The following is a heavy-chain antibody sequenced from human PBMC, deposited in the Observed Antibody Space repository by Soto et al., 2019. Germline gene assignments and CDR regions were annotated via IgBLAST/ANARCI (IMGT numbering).Heavy chain of an antibody. J-gene: IGHJ4*02. CDR3: ARDEGTYYLDY. Sequence: VQLVQSGAEVKKPGSSVKVSCKTSGDTSSYYAISWVRQAPGQGLEWMGGIISIFGTTNYAQKFQGRVTITADESTSTAYMELSSLRSEDTAMYYCARDEGTYYLDYWGQGTLVTVSS. V-gene: IGHV1-69*01. CDR1: GDTSSYYA. D-gene: IGHD3-10*01. CDR2: IISIFGTT.